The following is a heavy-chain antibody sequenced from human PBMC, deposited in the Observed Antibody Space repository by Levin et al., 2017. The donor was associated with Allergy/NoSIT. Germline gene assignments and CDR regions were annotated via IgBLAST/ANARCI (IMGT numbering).Heavy chain of an antibody. CDR3: AKGGCSGGSCYGGYFDY. CDR2: ISGSGGST. Sequence: GGSLRLSSAASGFTFSGYAMSWVRQAPGKGLEWVSAISGSGGSTYYADSVKRRFTISRDNSKNTLYLQMNSLRAEDTAVYYCAKGGCSGGSCYGGYFDYWGQGTLVTVSS. J-gene: IGHJ4*02. V-gene: IGHV3-23*01. D-gene: IGHD2-15*01. CDR1: GFTFSGYA.